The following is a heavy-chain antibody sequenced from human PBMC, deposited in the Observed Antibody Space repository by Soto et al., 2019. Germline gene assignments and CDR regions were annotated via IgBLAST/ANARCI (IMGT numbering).Heavy chain of an antibody. V-gene: IGHV4-31*03. D-gene: IGHD3-3*01. CDR1: GGSILNGGHY. CDR3: VRALGSRFMEWPRFDP. CDR2: IFFSGNT. Sequence: KASETLSLTCTVSGGSILNGGHYWTWIRQHPGKGLEWIGRIFFSGNTHYNPALKSRLTFSLDTAKNQFSLKLTSVTAADTAVYYCVRALGSRFMEWPRFDPWG. J-gene: IGHJ5*02.